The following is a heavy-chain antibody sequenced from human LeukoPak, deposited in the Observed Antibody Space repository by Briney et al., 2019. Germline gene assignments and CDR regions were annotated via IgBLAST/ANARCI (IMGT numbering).Heavy chain of an antibody. CDR1: GFTFSDYW. CDR3: ARVGTLFGVADF. D-gene: IGHD3-3*01. Sequence: PGGSLRLSCAASGFTFSDYWMHWVRQVPGGGLAWVSRINSYGSAIAYADSVKGRFTISRDNAKNTLYLQMNSLRAEDTAVYYCARVGTLFGVADFWGQGALVTVSS. J-gene: IGHJ4*02. CDR2: INSYGSAI. V-gene: IGHV3-74*01.